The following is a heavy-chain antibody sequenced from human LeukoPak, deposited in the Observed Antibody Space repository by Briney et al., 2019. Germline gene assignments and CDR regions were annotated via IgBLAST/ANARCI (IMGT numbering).Heavy chain of an antibody. D-gene: IGHD3-3*01. Sequence: ASVKVSCKASGYTFTSYAMNWVRQAPGQGLEWMGWINTNTGNPTYAQGFTGRFVFSLDTSVSTAYLQICSLKAEDTAVYYCARDITGYYDFWSGYFGYYYYGMDVWGQGTTVTVSS. J-gene: IGHJ6*02. V-gene: IGHV7-4-1*01. CDR1: GYTFTSYA. CDR2: INTNTGNP. CDR3: ARDITGYYDFWSGYFGYYYYGMDV.